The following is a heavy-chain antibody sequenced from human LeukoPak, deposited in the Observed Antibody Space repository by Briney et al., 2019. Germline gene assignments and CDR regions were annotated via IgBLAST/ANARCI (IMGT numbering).Heavy chain of an antibody. D-gene: IGHD2-15*01. CDR2: IYYSGST. CDR3: AREEDIGYMDV. Sequence: SETLSLTCSVSGGSISSYYWSWIRQPPGKGLEWIGYIYYSGSTNYNPSLKSRVTISVDTSKNQFSLKLSSVTAADTAVYYCAREEDIGYMDVWGKGTTVTVSS. CDR1: GGSISSYY. J-gene: IGHJ6*03. V-gene: IGHV4-59*12.